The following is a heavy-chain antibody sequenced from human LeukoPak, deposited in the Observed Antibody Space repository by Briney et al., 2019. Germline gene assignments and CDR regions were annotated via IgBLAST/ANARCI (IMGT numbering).Heavy chain of an antibody. CDR1: GFTFSSYW. CDR2: INSDGNRI. Sequence: GGSLRLSCAASGFTFSSYWMHWVRQAPGKGLVRVSRINSDGNRIIYAVSVEGRFTISRDNARKTLYLQMNSLRVEDTAVYYCVRGGSPPEALGDVFDIWGQGTMVTVSS. J-gene: IGHJ3*02. V-gene: IGHV3-74*01. CDR3: VRGGSPPEALGDVFDI. D-gene: IGHD1-26*01.